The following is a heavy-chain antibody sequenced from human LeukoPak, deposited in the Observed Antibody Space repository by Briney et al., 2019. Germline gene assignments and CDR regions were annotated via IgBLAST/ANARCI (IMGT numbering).Heavy chain of an antibody. J-gene: IGHJ4*02. CDR2: FDLEDGET. CDR3: ATGPDYDSSGSFDY. D-gene: IGHD3-22*01. V-gene: IGHV1-24*01. CDR1: GYTLTELS. Sequence: ASVKVSCKVSGYTLTELSMHWVRQAPGKGLEWMGGFDLEDGETIYAQKFQGRVTMTEDTSTDTAYMELSSLRSEDTAVYYCATGPDYDSSGSFDYWGQGTLVTVSS.